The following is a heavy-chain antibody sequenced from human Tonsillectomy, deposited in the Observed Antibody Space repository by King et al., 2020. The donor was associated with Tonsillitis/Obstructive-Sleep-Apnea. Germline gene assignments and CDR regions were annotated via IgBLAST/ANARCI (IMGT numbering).Heavy chain of an antibody. Sequence: VQLVESGGGLVQPGRSLRLSCAASGFTFDDYAMHWVRQAPGKGLEWVSGISWNSGSIGYADYVKGRFTISRDNAKNSLYLQMNSLRAEDTDLYYCAKDMDDFWSGYYMFDYWGQGTLVTVSS. V-gene: IGHV3-9*01. CDR2: ISWNSGSI. D-gene: IGHD3-3*01. J-gene: IGHJ4*02. CDR3: AKDMDDFWSGYYMFDY. CDR1: GFTFDDYA.